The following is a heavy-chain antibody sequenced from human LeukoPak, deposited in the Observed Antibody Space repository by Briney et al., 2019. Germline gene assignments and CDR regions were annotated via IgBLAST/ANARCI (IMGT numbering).Heavy chain of an antibody. CDR2: IIPILGIA. CDR1: GYTFTSYA. CDR3: ARPTTARAFDI. Sequence: SVKVSCKASGYTFTSYAISWVRQAPGQGLEWMGRIIPILGIANYAQKFQGRVTITADKSTSTAYMELSSLRSEDTAVYYCARPTTARAFDIWGQGTMVTVSS. J-gene: IGHJ3*02. D-gene: IGHD4-17*01. V-gene: IGHV1-69*04.